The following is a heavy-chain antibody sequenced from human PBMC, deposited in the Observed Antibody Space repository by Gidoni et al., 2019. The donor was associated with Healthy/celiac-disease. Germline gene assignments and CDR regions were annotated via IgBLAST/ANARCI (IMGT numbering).Heavy chain of an antibody. D-gene: IGHD3-22*01. CDR3: TTGSGYYYFDY. V-gene: IGHV3-15*07. Sequence: EVQPVESGGGLVKPGGSICISCAASGFTFSNAWMNGVRQAPGKGLEWVGRIKSKTDGGTTDYAAPVKGRFTISRDDSKNTLYLQMNSLKTEDTAVYCCTTGSGYYYFDYWGQGTLVTVSS. J-gene: IGHJ4*02. CDR1: GFTFSNAW. CDR2: IKSKTDGGTT.